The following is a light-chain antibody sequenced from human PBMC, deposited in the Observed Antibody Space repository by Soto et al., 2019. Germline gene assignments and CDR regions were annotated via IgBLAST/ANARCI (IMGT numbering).Light chain of an antibody. V-gene: IGKV1-39*01. CDR3: QQSYSTPLMYT. CDR1: QSISSY. Sequence: DIQMTQSPSSLSASVGDRVTITCRASQSISSYLNWYQQKPGKAPKLLIYAASSLQSGVPSRFSGSGSGTDFTLTINSLQPEDFATYYGQQSYSTPLMYTFGQGTKLEIK. J-gene: IGKJ2*01. CDR2: AAS.